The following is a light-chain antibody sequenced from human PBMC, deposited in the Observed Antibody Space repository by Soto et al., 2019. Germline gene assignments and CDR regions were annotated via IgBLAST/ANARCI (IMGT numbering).Light chain of an antibody. CDR3: QHYNTWPRS. V-gene: IGKV3-15*01. J-gene: IGKJ4*01. Sequence: ELVMTQSPATLSVSPGERATLSCRASQTLGSNVAWYQQKPGQAPRLLIYDASTTASGAPARFSGSGSGTEFTLTITSLQSEDCALYYCQHYNTWPRSFGGGTKVEI. CDR2: DAS. CDR1: QTLGSN.